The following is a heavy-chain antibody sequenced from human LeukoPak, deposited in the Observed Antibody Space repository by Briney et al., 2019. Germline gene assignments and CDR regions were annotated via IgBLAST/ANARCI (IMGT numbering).Heavy chain of an antibody. D-gene: IGHD2-15*01. Sequence: ASVKVSCKASGYTFTNFGISWLRQALGQGLEWLGWISAYNGNTNYAQRVQGRVTLTTDTSTNTAYLELRSLRSDDTAVYYCARELVVVAATGAFDIWGQGTMVTVSS. CDR3: ARELVVVAATGAFDI. J-gene: IGHJ3*02. V-gene: IGHV1-18*01. CDR2: ISAYNGNT. CDR1: GYTFTNFG.